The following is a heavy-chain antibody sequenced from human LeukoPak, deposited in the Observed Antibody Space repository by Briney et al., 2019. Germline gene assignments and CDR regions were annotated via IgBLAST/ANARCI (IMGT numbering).Heavy chain of an antibody. J-gene: IGHJ6*02. V-gene: IGHV3-72*01. CDR3: ARVDALLGMDV. CDR2: TRNKANSYTT. CDR1: GFTFSDHY. D-gene: IGHD3-10*01. Sequence: HPGGSLRLSCAASGFTFSDHYMDWVRQAPGRGLEWVGRTRNKANSYTTEYAASVKGRFTISRDDSKNSLYLQMNSLKTEDTAVYYCARVDALLGMDVWGQGTTVTVSS.